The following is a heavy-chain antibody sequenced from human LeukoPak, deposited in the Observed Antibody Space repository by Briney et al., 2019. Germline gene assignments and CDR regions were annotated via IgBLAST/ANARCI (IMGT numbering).Heavy chain of an antibody. D-gene: IGHD2-15*01. Sequence: PSETLSLTWTVSGGSISSGGYYWSWIRQHPGKGLEWIGYIYYSGSTYYNPSLKSRVTISVDTSKNQFSLKLSSVTAADTAVYYCARDIGGSCYLDYWGQGTLVTVSS. CDR3: ARDIGGSCYLDY. V-gene: IGHV4-31*02. CDR1: GGSISSGGYY. J-gene: IGHJ4*02. CDR2: IYYSGST.